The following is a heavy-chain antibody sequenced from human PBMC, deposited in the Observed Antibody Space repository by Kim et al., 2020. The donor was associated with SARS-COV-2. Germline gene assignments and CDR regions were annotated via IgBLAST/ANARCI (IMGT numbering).Heavy chain of an antibody. V-gene: IGHV3-11*05. CDR1: GFNFSDYY. D-gene: IGHD6-19*01. CDR2: ISSSGSYT. CDR3: ARVPVGASRWYYFDS. Sequence: GGSLRLSCEASGFNFSDYYMSWIRQAPGKGLEWVAYISSSGSYTKYADSLKGRFTISRDNAENSLYLEMNSLSADDTAVYYCARVPVGASRWYYFDSWGQGTRVTVSS. J-gene: IGHJ4*02.